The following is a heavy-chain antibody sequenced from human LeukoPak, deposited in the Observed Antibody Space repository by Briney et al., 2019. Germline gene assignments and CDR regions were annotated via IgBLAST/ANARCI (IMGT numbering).Heavy chain of an antibody. J-gene: IGHJ4*02. CDR3: MGRLIPDIVVVPAPS. V-gene: IGHV4-39*07. CDR2: INHSGST. Sequence: TSETLSLTCTVSGGSISSGGYYWSWIRQPPGKGLEWIGEINHSGSTNYNPSLKSRVTISVDTSKNQFSLKLSSVTAADTAVYYCMGRLIPDIVVVPAPSWGQGTLVTASS. D-gene: IGHD2-2*01. CDR1: GGSISSGGYY.